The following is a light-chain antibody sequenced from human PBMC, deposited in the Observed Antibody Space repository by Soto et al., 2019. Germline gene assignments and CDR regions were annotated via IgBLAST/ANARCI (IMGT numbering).Light chain of an antibody. J-gene: IGLJ1*01. Sequence: QSVLTQPASVSGSPGQSITISCTGTSSDVGGYNFVSWYQQHPGKAPKLIIYEVSNRPSGVSNRFSGSKSGDTASLTISGLQAEDEADYYCSSYTSRSTLSYVFGTGTKVTVL. CDR1: SSDVGGYNF. CDR3: SSYTSRSTLSYV. CDR2: EVS. V-gene: IGLV2-14*01.